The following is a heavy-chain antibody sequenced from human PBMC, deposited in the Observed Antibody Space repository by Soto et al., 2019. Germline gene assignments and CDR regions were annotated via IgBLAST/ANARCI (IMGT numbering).Heavy chain of an antibody. V-gene: IGHV1-18*01. CDR2: ISAYNGNT. Sequence: GASVKVSCKASGYTFASYGISWVRQAPGQGLEWVGWISAYNGNTNYAQKLQGRVTMTTDTFTRTAYMEVRSLRSDDTAVYYCAREGTCSSTSCPTYFSFGMDVWGQGTTVTVSS. J-gene: IGHJ6*02. D-gene: IGHD2-2*01. CDR1: GYTFASYG. CDR3: AREGTCSSTSCPTYFSFGMDV.